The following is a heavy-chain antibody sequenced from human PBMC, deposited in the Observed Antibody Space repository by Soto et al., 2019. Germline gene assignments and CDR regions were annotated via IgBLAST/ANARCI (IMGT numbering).Heavy chain of an antibody. CDR3: ARDPVSAAAASV. J-gene: IGHJ4*02. CDR1: GGTFSSYS. V-gene: IGHV1-69*13. D-gene: IGHD6-25*01. CDR2: IIPIFGTA. Sequence: ASVKVSCKASGGTFSSYSISWVRQAPGQGLEWMGGIIPIFGTANYAQKFQGRVTITADESTSAAYMELSSLRSEDTAVYYCARDPVSAAAASVWGQGTMVTVYS.